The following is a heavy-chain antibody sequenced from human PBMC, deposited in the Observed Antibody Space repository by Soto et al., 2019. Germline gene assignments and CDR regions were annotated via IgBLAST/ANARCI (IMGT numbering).Heavy chain of an antibody. V-gene: IGHV1-46*03. J-gene: IGHJ4*02. D-gene: IGHD3-9*01. CDR1: GYTFTSYY. CDR3: ARGLGLGDY. CDR2: INPNGGST. Sequence: QVQLVQSGAEVKKPGASVKLSCKASGYTFTSYYIHWVRQAPGQGLEWIGMINPNGGSTNYAYTLKGRLTVTRDTCTATVYMELGAVTSADAAVYYCARGLGLGDYWGQGTMVTVSS.